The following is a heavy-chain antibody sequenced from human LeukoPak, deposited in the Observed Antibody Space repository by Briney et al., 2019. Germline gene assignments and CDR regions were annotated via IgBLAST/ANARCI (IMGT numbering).Heavy chain of an antibody. V-gene: IGHV3-23*01. Sequence: GGSLRLSCAASGFTFSSYAMSWVRQAPGKRQEWVSAISSSSGSTYYADSVKGRFTISRDNSNNTLYLQMNSLRAEDTAVYYCAKEIVVVPAAIGHDAFDIWAKGQWSPSLQ. J-gene: IGHJ3*02. CDR2: ISSSSGST. CDR1: GFTFSSYA. CDR3: AKEIVVVPAAIGHDAFDI. D-gene: IGHD2-2*01.